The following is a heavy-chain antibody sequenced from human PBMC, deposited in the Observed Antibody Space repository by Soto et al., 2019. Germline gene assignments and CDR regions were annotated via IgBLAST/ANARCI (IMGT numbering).Heavy chain of an antibody. Sequence: AGGSLRLSCAASGFTFSSYSMNWVRQAPGKGLEWVSFSSSSSNYIYYADSVKGRFTISRDNAKNSLYLQMNTLGADDTAVYYCARDGHSSGWTPDAFDIWGQGTMVT. CDR1: GFTFSSYS. CDR3: ARDGHSSGWTPDAFDI. D-gene: IGHD6-19*01. CDR2: SSSSSNYI. V-gene: IGHV3-21*01. J-gene: IGHJ3*02.